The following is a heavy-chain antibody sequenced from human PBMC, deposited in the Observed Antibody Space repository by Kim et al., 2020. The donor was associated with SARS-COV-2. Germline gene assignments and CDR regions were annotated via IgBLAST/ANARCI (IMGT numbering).Heavy chain of an antibody. V-gene: IGHV4-31*03. D-gene: IGHD3-3*01. CDR3: ARAPRRIITIFGVVTHFDY. CDR2: IYYSGST. J-gene: IGHJ4*02. CDR1: GGSISSGGYY. Sequence: SETLSLTCTVSGGSISSGGYYWSWIRQHPGKGLEWIGYIYYSGSTYYNPSLKSRVTISVDTSKYQFSLKLSSVTAADTAVYYCARAPRRIITIFGVVTHFDYWGQGTLVTVSS.